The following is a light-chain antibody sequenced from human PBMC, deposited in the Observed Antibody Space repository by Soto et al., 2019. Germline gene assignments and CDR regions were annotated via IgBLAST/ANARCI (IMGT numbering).Light chain of an antibody. CDR3: QTWGTGTPWV. Sequence: QPVLTQSPSASASLGASVKLTCTLSSGHSNYAIAWHQQQPEKGPRYLMKLNSDGSHSKGDGIPDRFSGSSSGAERYLTISSLQSEDEADYYCQTWGTGTPWVFGGGTMVTVL. CDR2: LNSDGSH. J-gene: IGLJ3*02. CDR1: SGHSNYA. V-gene: IGLV4-69*01.